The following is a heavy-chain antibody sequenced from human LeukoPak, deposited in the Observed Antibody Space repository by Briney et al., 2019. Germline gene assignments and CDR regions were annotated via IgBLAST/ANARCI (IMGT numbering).Heavy chain of an antibody. CDR3: ARQYSTSWWGYFDN. Sequence: PSETLSLTCTVSTGSVTGSYYWSWIRQPPGKGLEWIGYIYYSGSTNYNPSLKSRVTISIDTSKNQFSLNLSSVTAADTAVYYCARQYSTSWWGYFDNWAREPWSLSPQ. D-gene: IGHD6-13*01. V-gene: IGHV4-61*01. J-gene: IGHJ4*02. CDR2: IYYSGST. CDR1: TGSVTGSYY.